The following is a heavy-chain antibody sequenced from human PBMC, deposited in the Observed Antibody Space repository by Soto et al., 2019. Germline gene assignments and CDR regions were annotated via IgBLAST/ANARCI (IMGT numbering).Heavy chain of an antibody. Sequence: PGGSQRLSCAASGFTFRSYARHWVRQAPGKGLEWVAVISYDGSNKYYADSVKGRFTISRDNSKNTLYLQMNSLRAEDTAVYYCARVEWELLSTLFDYWGQGTLVTVSS. J-gene: IGHJ4*02. CDR2: ISYDGSNK. D-gene: IGHD1-26*01. CDR1: GFTFRSYA. CDR3: ARVEWELLSTLFDY. V-gene: IGHV3-30-3*01.